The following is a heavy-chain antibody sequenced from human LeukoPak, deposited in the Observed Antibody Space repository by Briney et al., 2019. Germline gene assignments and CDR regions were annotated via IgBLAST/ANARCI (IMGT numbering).Heavy chain of an antibody. Sequence: PGGSLRLSCAASGFTFSNYGMTWVRQAPGTGPEWVASITTNGGGTYYADSVRGRFTISRDNSKNTLYLQMNSLRAEDTALYYCANDDIAWGQGTPVTVSS. V-gene: IGHV3-23*01. CDR1: GFTFSNYG. CDR2: ITTNGGGT. CDR3: ANDDIA. D-gene: IGHD2-15*01. J-gene: IGHJ5*02.